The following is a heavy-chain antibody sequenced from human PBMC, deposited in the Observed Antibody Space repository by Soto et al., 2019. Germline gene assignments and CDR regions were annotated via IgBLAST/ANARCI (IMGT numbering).Heavy chain of an antibody. CDR1: GFTFSSYA. V-gene: IGHV3-23*01. CDR3: AKDREYYDFWSGYTYSDY. J-gene: IGHJ4*02. Sequence: EVQLLESGGGLVQPGGSLRLSCAASGFTFSSYAMSWVRQAPGKGLEWVSAISGSGGSTYYADSVKGRFTISRDNSKNTLYLQMNSLRAEDTAVYYCAKDREYYDFWSGYTYSDYWGQGTLVTVSS. CDR2: ISGSGGST. D-gene: IGHD3-3*01.